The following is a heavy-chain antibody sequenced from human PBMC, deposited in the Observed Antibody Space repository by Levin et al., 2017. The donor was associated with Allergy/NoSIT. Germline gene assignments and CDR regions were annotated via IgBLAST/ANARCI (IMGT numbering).Heavy chain of an antibody. CDR2: INHSGST. Sequence: SETLSLTCAVYGGSFSGYYWSWIRQPPGKGLEWIGEINHSGSTNYNPSLKSRVTISVDTSKNQFSLKLSSVTAADTAVYYCARGPYCSGGSCHGSFDYWGQGTLVTVSS. CDR3: ARGPYCSGGSCHGSFDY. J-gene: IGHJ4*02. CDR1: GGSFSGYY. D-gene: IGHD2-15*01. V-gene: IGHV4-34*01.